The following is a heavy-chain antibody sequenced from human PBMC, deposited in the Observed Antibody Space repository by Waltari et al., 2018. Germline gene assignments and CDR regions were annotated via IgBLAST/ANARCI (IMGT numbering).Heavy chain of an antibody. J-gene: IGHJ5*01. CDR1: GGSFTGYY. CDR2: IKYSGTT. V-gene: IGHV4-34*01. CDR3: ARTHIRSFGALTVPTSIDS. D-gene: IGHD3-3*01. Sequence: QVELQQWGAGLLKPSETLSITCAVYGGSFTGYYWTWIRQFPGKGLEYIGEIKYSGTTNYKPSLRSRVAISADPSKNHFSLKLSSVTAADTAVYYCARTHIRSFGALTVPTSIDSWGHGIWVTVSS.